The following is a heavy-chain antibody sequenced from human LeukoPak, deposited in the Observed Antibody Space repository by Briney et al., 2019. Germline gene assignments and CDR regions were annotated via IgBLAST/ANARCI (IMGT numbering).Heavy chain of an antibody. J-gene: IGHJ4*02. CDR2: IYSSGSS. Sequence: SETLSLTCTVSGVSIGRYYCDWVRQPAGKGLEWIGRIYSSGSSDYNSSFKSRVTMSVDMSKSQISLKLSSVTAADTAVHYCARGGYSSGRAFDYWGQGTLVTVYS. V-gene: IGHV4-4*07. CDR3: ARGGYSSGRAFDY. D-gene: IGHD6-19*01. CDR1: GVSIGRYY.